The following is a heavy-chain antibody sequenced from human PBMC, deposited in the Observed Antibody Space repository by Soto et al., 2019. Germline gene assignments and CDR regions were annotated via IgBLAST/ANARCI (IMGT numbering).Heavy chain of an antibody. CDR1: GFTFISNA. J-gene: IGHJ4*02. V-gene: IGHV3-23*01. Sequence: EVQLLESGGGLVQPGGSLRLSCAASGFTFISNAMSWVRQAPGKGLEWVSTISGSGGSTYYADSVKGRFTISRDNSKNTLYLQMNSLRADDTAVYYCSKAPGGYSYGYGFYYFDYWGQGTLVTVSS. CDR2: ISGSGGST. CDR3: SKAPGGYSYGYGFYYFDY. D-gene: IGHD5-18*01.